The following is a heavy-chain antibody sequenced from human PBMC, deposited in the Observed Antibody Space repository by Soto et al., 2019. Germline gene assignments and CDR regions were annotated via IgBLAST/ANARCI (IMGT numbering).Heavy chain of an antibody. CDR2: IASDGSKK. J-gene: IGHJ4*02. CDR1: GFTFSNNG. D-gene: IGHD2-15*01. Sequence: QVQLVESGGGVVQPGRSLRLSCVASGFTFSNNGINWVRQAPGKGLEWVAVIASDGSKKYYADSVKGRFTISRDNSKNTLYLQMNSLRAEDTAVYYCAMDMYGSSSRFDYWGEGTLVTVSS. V-gene: IGHV3-30*03. CDR3: AMDMYGSSSRFDY.